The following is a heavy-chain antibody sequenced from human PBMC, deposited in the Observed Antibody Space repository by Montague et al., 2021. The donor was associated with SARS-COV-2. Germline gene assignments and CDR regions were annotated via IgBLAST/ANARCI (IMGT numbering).Heavy chain of an antibody. CDR2: ISYDGSNK. Sequence: SLRLSCAASGFTFSSYAMHWVHQAPGKGLEWAAVISYDGSNKYYADSVKGRFTISRDNSKNTLYLQMNSLRAEDTAVYYCAGDDDSSSWRYYFDYWGQGTLVTVSS. CDR1: GFTFSSYA. D-gene: IGHD6-13*01. J-gene: IGHJ4*02. V-gene: IGHV3-30*04. CDR3: AGDDDSSSWRYYFDY.